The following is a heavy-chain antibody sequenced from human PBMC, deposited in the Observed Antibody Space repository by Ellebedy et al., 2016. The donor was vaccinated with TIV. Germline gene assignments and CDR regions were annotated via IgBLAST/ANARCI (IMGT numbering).Heavy chain of an antibody. D-gene: IGHD1-26*01. J-gene: IGHJ4*02. CDR2: FNPSDGTT. CDR1: GYSFTRYS. V-gene: IGHV1-46*01. Sequence: AASVKVSCKASGYSFTRYSMHWVRQAPGQGLEWMGMFNPSDGTTGSAQRFQDRVTMTRDTSTSTVFMELSSLRSEDTAVYYCANGREYSGSYANFDRWGQGTLVTVSS. CDR3: ANGREYSGSYANFDR.